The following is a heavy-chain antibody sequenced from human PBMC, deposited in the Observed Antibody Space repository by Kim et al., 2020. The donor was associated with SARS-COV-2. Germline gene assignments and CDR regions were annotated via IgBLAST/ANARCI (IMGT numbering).Heavy chain of an antibody. CDR3: VKDMPNWNTGYFDF. J-gene: IGHJ3*01. CDR2: ISGNGGST. Sequence: GGSLRLSCSASGFTFSSYAMNWVRQAPGKGLEWVSAISGNGGSTHYADSVKGRFTISRDNSKNTLYLQMNSLRAEDTAVYYCVKDMPNWNTGYFDFWGQGTMVTVSS. CDR1: GFTFSSYA. V-gene: IGHV3-23*01. D-gene: IGHD1-20*01.